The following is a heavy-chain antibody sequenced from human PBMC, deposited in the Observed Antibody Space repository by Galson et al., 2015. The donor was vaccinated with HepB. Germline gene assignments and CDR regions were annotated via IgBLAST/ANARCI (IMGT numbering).Heavy chain of an antibody. Sequence: SVKVSCKASGCTFSSYAISWVRQAPGQGLEWMGRIIPILGIANYAQKFQGRVTITADKSTSTAYRELSSLRSEDTAEYYCARDNLMVRGVLAYWGQGTLVTVSS. CDR2: IIPILGIA. CDR3: ARDNLMVRGVLAY. CDR1: GCTFSSYA. D-gene: IGHD3-10*01. J-gene: IGHJ4*02. V-gene: IGHV1-69*04.